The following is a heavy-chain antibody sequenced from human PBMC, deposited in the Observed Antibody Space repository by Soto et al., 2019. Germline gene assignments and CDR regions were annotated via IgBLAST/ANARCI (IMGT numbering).Heavy chain of an antibody. CDR2: IVVGSGNT. Sequence: SVKVSCKASGFTFTSSAMQWVRQARGQRLERIGWIVVGSGNTNYAQKFQERVTITRDMSTSTAYMELSSLRSEDTAVYYCAEEYSGYDALDAFDIWGQGTMVNVS. V-gene: IGHV1-58*02. D-gene: IGHD5-12*01. CDR1: GFTFTSSA. J-gene: IGHJ3*02. CDR3: AEEYSGYDALDAFDI.